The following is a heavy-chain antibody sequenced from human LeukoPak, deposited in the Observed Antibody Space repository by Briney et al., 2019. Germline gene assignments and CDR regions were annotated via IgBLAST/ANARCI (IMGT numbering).Heavy chain of an antibody. CDR3: ARCLWFGELLFWFDP. D-gene: IGHD3-10*01. CDR1: GGSISSSSYY. CDR2: IYYSGST. V-gene: IGHV4-39*01. Sequence: SETLSRTCTVSGGSISSSSYYWGWIRQPPGKGLEWIGSIYYSGSTYYNPSLKSRVTISVDTSKNQFSLKLSSVTAADTAVYYCARCLWFGELLFWFDPWGQGTLVTVSS. J-gene: IGHJ5*02.